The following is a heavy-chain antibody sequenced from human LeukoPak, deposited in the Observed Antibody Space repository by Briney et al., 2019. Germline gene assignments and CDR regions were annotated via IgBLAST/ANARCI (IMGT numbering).Heavy chain of an antibody. CDR1: GFTFSRFE. CDR2: ISTGTYI. CDR3: ARGAIFGVVITRSAFDI. V-gene: IGHV3-21*05. D-gene: IGHD3-3*01. Sequence: GGSLRLSCVASGFTFSRFELNWVRQAPGKGLEWVSHISTGTYIAYADSVKGRFTISRDNSKNTLYLQMNSLRAEDTAVYYCARGAIFGVVITRSAFDIWGQGTMVTVSS. J-gene: IGHJ3*02.